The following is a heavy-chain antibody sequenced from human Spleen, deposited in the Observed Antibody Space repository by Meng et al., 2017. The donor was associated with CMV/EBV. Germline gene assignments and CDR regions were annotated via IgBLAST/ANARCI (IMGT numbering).Heavy chain of an antibody. CDR3: ARAEWFDP. Sequence: GESLKISCVASGFSFSSYGIHWVRQAPGKGLEWVAVIWYDGSIKYYADSVKGRFTISRDNSKNTLYLQMNSLRAEDTAVYYCARAEWFDPWGQGTLVTVSS. CDR1: GFSFSSYG. J-gene: IGHJ5*02. V-gene: IGHV3-30*19. CDR2: IWYDGSIK.